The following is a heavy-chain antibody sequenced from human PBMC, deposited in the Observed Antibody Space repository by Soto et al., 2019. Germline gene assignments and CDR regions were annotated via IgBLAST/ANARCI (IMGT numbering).Heavy chain of an antibody. CDR1: GYTFTSYG. V-gene: IGHV1-18*01. Sequence: GASVKVSCKASGYTFTSYGISWVRQAPGQGLEWMGWISAYNGNTNYAQKLQGRVTMTTDTSTSTAYMELRSLRSDDTAVYYRARVIQKRRYSGSYYPLHADYWGQGTLVTVSS. D-gene: IGHD1-26*01. CDR2: ISAYNGNT. J-gene: IGHJ4*02. CDR3: ARVIQKRRYSGSYYPLHADY.